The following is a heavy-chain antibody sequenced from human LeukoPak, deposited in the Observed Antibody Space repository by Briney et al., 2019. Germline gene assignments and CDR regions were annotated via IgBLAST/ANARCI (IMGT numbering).Heavy chain of an antibody. CDR1: GFTFSSYA. CDR3: AKEAVEYFDY. Sequence: GGSLRLSCAASGFTFSSYAMSWVRQAPGKGLEWVSALTANGGGTYYADSVKGRFTISRDNSKDTMYLQMNSLRAEDTALYYCAKEAVEYFDYWGQGDLVTVSS. J-gene: IGHJ4*02. V-gene: IGHV3-23*01. CDR2: LTANGGGT.